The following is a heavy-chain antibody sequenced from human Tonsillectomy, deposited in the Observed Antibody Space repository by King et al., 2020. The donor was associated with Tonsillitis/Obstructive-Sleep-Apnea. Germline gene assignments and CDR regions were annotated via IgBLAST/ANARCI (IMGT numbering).Heavy chain of an antibody. D-gene: IGHD4-17*01. J-gene: IGHJ5*02. CDR1: GGSFSGYY. Sequence: VQLQQWGAGLLKPSETLSLTCAVYGGSFSGYYWSWIRQPPGKGLEWIGEINHSGSTNYNPSLKSRVTISVDTSKNQFSLKLSSVTAADTAVYYLASISRYGDYEGWFDPWGQGTLVTVSS. V-gene: IGHV4-34*01. CDR3: ASISRYGDYEGWFDP. CDR2: INHSGST.